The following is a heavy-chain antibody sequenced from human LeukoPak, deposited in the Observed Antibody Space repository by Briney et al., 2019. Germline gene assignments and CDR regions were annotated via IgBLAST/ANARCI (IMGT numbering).Heavy chain of an antibody. CDR2: INHSGST. V-gene: IGHV4-34*01. Sequence: SETLSLTCAVYGGSFSGYYWSWIRQPPGKGLEWIGEINHSGSTNYNPSLKSRVTISVDTSKNQFSLKLSSVTAADTAVYYCARTSKGELRYFDWLSHYYFDYWGQGTLVIVSS. CDR1: GGSFSGYY. CDR3: ARTSKGELRYFDWLSHYYFDY. J-gene: IGHJ4*02. D-gene: IGHD3-9*01.